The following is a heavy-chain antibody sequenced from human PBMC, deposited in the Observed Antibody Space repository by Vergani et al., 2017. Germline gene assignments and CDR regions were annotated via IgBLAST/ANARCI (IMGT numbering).Heavy chain of an antibody. CDR1: GFTFSSYS. CDR3: ARDLRIQLWSDYDY. CDR2: ISSSSSTI. Sequence: EVQLVESGGGLVQPGGSLRLSCAASGFTFSSYSMNWVRQAPGKGLEWVSYISSSSSTIYYADSVKGRFTISRDNAKNSLYLQMNSLRAEDQAVYYCARDLRIQLWSDYDYWGQGTLVTVSS. J-gene: IGHJ4*02. V-gene: IGHV3-48*01. D-gene: IGHD5-18*01.